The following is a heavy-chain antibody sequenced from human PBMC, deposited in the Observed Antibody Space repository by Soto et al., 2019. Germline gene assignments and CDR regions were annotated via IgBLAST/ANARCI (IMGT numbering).Heavy chain of an antibody. CDR3: AASIVVVPAAITHDY. Sequence: ASVKVSCKASGYTFTSNGISWVRQAPGQGLEWMGWISAYNGNTNYAQKLQGRVTMTTDTSTSTAYMELRSLRSDDTAVYYCAASIVVVPAAITHDYWGQGTLVTVSS. CDR1: GYTFTSNG. V-gene: IGHV1-18*01. CDR2: ISAYNGNT. D-gene: IGHD2-2*01. J-gene: IGHJ4*02.